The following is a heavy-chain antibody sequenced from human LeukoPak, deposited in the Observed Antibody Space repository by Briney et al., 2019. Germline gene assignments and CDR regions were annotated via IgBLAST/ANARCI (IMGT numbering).Heavy chain of an antibody. CDR1: GASISSYY. D-gene: IGHD3-16*01. V-gene: IGHV4-59*01. Sequence: SETLSLTCTVSGASISSYYWSWIRQPPGKGLEWIGYIDYSGSTNYTPSLKSRVTISVDTSKNQFSLKLSSVTAADTALYYCARVGVMATVNGYRYHSLDVWGQGTTVAVSS. CDR3: ARVGVMATVNGYRYHSLDV. CDR2: IDYSGST. J-gene: IGHJ6*02.